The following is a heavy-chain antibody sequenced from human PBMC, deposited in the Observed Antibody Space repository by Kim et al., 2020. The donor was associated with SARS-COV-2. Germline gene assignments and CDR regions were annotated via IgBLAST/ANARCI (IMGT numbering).Heavy chain of an antibody. CDR2: INHSGST. J-gene: IGHJ6*02. V-gene: IGHV4-34*01. CDR3: ARRGSGRGYDYVWGSYRYLPLLYYGMDV. CDR1: GGSFSGYY. D-gene: IGHD3-16*02. Sequence: SETLSLTCAVYGGSFSGYYWSWIRQPPGKGLEWIGEINHSGSTNYNPSLKSRVTISVDTSKNQFSLKLSSVTAADTAVYYCARRGSGRGYDYVWGSYRYLPLLYYGMDVWGQGTTVTVSS.